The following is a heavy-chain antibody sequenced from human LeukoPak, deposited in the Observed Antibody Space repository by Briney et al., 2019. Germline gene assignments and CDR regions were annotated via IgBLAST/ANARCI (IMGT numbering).Heavy chain of an antibody. V-gene: IGHV4-61*02. CDR3: ARDNYSGSLQH. J-gene: IGHJ1*01. D-gene: IGHD1-26*01. CDR2: IYTSGST. CDR1: GGSISSGSYY. Sequence: SETLSLTCTVSGGSISSGSYYWSWIRQPAGKGLEWIGRIYTSGSTNYNPSLKSRVTISVDTSKNQFSLKLSSVTAADTAVYYCARDNYSGSLQHWGQGTLVTVSS.